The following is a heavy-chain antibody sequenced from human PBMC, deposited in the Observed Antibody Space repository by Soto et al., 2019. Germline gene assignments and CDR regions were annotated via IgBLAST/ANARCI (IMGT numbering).Heavy chain of an antibody. CDR2: IYYSGST. D-gene: IGHD3-10*01. V-gene: IGHV4-30-4*01. Sequence: PSETLSLTCTVSGCSISSGDYYWSWILQPPGKGLEWIGCIYYSGSTYYNPSLKSRVTISVDTSKNQLSLKLSSVTAADTAVYYGARSLMVRGGLYLDDWGQRTLGTVS. J-gene: IGHJ4*02. CDR1: GCSISSGDYY. CDR3: ARSLMVRGGLYLDD.